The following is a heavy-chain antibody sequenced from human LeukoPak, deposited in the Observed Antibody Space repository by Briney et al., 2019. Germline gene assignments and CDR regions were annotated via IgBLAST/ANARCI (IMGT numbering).Heavy chain of an antibody. CDR3: ARDGGYLGAPFDI. J-gene: IGHJ3*02. Sequence: SETLSLTCTVSGGSISSYYWSWIRQPPGKGLEWIGYIYYSGSTNYNPSLKSRVTISVDTSKNQFSLKLSSVTAADAAVYYCARDGGYLGAPFDIWGQGTMVTVSS. V-gene: IGHV4-59*01. CDR2: IYYSGST. D-gene: IGHD3-16*01. CDR1: GGSISSYY.